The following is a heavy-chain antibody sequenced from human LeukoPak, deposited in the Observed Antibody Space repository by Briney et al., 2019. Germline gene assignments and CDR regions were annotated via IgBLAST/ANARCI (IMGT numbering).Heavy chain of an antibody. J-gene: IGHJ5*02. Sequence: GGSLRLSCAASGFTFSSYAMHWVRQAPGKGLEWVAVISYDGSNKYYADSVKGRFTISRDNSKNTLYLQMNSLRAEDTAVYYCARGPLAGYVWGSYRNVWFDPWGQGTLVTVSS. CDR2: ISYDGSNK. D-gene: IGHD3-16*02. CDR1: GFTFSSYA. V-gene: IGHV3-30-3*01. CDR3: ARGPLAGYVWGSYRNVWFDP.